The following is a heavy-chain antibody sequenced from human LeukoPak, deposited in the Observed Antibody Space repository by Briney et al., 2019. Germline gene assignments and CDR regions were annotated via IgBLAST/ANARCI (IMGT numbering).Heavy chain of an antibody. CDR1: GFTFSSYA. D-gene: IGHD4/OR15-4a*01. Sequence: PGGSLRLSCAASGFTFSSYAMHWVRQAPGKGLEWVSTISGSGGSTYYADSVKGRFTISRDNSKNTLYLQMNSLRAEDTAVYYCAKSLTGWDYFDYWGQGTLVTVSS. V-gene: IGHV3-23*01. CDR2: ISGSGGST. J-gene: IGHJ4*02. CDR3: AKSLTGWDYFDY.